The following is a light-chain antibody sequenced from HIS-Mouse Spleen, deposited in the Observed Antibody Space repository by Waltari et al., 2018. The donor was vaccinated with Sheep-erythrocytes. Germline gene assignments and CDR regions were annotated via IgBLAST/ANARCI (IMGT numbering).Light chain of an antibody. CDR1: SSAVGGYHY. J-gene: IGLJ3*02. CDR2: DVS. CDR3: CSYAGSYTWV. V-gene: IGLV2-11*01. Sequence: QSALTQPRSVSGSPGQSVTIPCTGTSSAVGGYHYVSWYQQHPGKAPKLRIYDVSKRPSGVPDRFSGSKSGNTASLTISGLQAEDEADYYCCSYAGSYTWVFGGGTKLTVL.